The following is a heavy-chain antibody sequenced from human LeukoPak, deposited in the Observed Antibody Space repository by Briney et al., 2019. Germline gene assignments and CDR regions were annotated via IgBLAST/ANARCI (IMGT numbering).Heavy chain of an antibody. Sequence: GGSLRLSCAASGFTFSSYAMSWVRQAPGKGLEWVSVISGSGGSTYFADSVKGRFTISRDNSKNTLYLQMNSLRAEDTAVYYCAKLGYYGSGSYYLDSPYFDYWGQGTLVTVSS. D-gene: IGHD3-10*01. J-gene: IGHJ4*02. V-gene: IGHV3-23*01. CDR1: GFTFSSYA. CDR2: ISGSGGST. CDR3: AKLGYYGSGSYYLDSPYFDY.